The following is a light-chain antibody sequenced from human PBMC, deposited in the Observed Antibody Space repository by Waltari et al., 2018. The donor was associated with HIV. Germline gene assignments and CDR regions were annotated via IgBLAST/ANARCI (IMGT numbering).Light chain of an antibody. CDR3: QKYNSAPWT. V-gene: IGKV1-27*01. CDR2: SAS. J-gene: IGKJ1*01. CDR1: QDISKY. Sequence: DSQMTQSPSSLAASVGDRVTITCRASQDISKYLAWYQQKPGKVPNLLIYSASTLHSGVPSRFSGSRSGTDFTLTISSLQPEDVATYYCQKYNSAPWTFGQGTKVEI.